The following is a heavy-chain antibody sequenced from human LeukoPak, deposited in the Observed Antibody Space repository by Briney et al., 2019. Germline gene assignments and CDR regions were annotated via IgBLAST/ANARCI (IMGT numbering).Heavy chain of an antibody. CDR3: ARARSGYDFWSGYYY. J-gene: IGHJ4*02. Sequence: ASVKVSCKASGYTLTSYVMLWVRQAPGQRLEWMGWINAGNGNTKYSQKFQGRVTITRDTSASTAYMELSSLRSEDTAVYYCARARSGYDFWSGYYYWGQGTLVTVSS. V-gene: IGHV1-3*01. CDR2: INAGNGNT. CDR1: GYTLTSYV. D-gene: IGHD3-3*01.